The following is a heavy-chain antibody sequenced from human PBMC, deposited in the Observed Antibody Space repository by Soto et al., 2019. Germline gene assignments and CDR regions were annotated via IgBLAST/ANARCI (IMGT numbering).Heavy chain of an antibody. J-gene: IGHJ4*02. Sequence: QVQLQQWGAGLLKPSETLSLTCAVYGGSFSGYYWCWIRQPPGKGLEWIGELNHSGRTNYNPSLKSRVPRSVDTSKDQFSLKLRSVTAADTAVYYCARGRVKLAAAGSAVGRNFDYWGQGTLGTVSS. CDR1: GGSFSGYY. V-gene: IGHV4-34*01. CDR3: ARGRVKLAAAGSAVGRNFDY. CDR2: LNHSGRT. D-gene: IGHD6-13*01.